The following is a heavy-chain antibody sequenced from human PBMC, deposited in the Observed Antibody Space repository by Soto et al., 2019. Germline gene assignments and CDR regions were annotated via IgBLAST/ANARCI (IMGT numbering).Heavy chain of an antibody. J-gene: IGHJ5*02. V-gene: IGHV1-18*01. CDR2: ISPYNGNT. CDR1: GYTFTSYS. CDR3: ARHMGYYYSYGWFDP. Sequence: QVQLMQSGAEVKKPGASVKVSCKASGYTFTSYSISWVRQAPGQGLEWMGRISPYNGNTNYAQKLQCRVTMTTDTSKSTAYMDLRSQRPDDTTVYYCARHMGYYYSYGWFDPWGQGTLVTVSS. D-gene: IGHD3-10*01.